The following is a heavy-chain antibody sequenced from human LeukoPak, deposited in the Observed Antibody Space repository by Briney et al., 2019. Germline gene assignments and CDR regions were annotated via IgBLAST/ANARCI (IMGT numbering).Heavy chain of an antibody. Sequence: SETLSLTCSVSGGSISTSYYWDWIRQPPGKGLEWIGSLHYSRTTYYNSSLKSRVTISVDTSKNQFSLRLSSVTAADTAVYYCASLAAAGTSPDYWGQGTLVTVSS. V-gene: IGHV4-39*01. CDR1: GGSISTSYY. J-gene: IGHJ4*02. CDR3: ASLAAAGTSPDY. CDR2: LHYSRTT. D-gene: IGHD6-13*01.